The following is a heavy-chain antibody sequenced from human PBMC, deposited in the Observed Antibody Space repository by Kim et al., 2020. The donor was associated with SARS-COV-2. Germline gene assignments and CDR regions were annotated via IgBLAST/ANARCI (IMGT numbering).Heavy chain of an antibody. CDR3: AGDLNGGGYSYGFGY. CDR1: GGSISSSNW. D-gene: IGHD5-18*01. V-gene: IGHV4-4*02. J-gene: IGHJ4*02. CDR2: IYHSGST. Sequence: SETLSLTCAVSGGSISSSNWWSWVRQPPGKGLEWIGEIYHSGSTNYNPSLKSRVTISVDKSKNQFSLKLSSVTAADTAVYYCAGDLNGGGYSYGFGYWGQGALVTVSS.